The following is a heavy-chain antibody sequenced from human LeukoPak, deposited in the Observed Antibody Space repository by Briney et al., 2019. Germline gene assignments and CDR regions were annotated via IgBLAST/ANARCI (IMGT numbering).Heavy chain of an antibody. CDR1: GGSISSSSYY. Sequence: SETLSLTCTVSGGSISSSSYYWGWIRQPPGKGLGWIGSIYYSGSTYYNPSLKSRVTISVDTSKNQFSLKLSSVAAADTAVYYCARHPVPGAFDIWGQGTMVTVSS. J-gene: IGHJ3*02. CDR3: ARHPVPGAFDI. D-gene: IGHD1-14*01. V-gene: IGHV4-39*01. CDR2: IYYSGST.